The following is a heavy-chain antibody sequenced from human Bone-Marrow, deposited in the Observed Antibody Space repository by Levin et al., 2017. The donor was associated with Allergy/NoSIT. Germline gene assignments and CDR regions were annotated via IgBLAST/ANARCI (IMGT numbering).Heavy chain of an antibody. CDR2: INWNGDGP. Sequence: LSLTCAANGFLFDNYGMAWVRQVPGKGLEWVAGINWNGDGPVYADSVSDRFTISRDNDKNSLYLRVSRVRAEATPLYHCARVLSREFAYRYYFGIDLWGQGTTVTVS. CDR3: ARVLSREFAYRYYFGIDL. CDR1: GFLFDNYG. V-gene: IGHV3-20*01. J-gene: IGHJ6*02. D-gene: IGHD3-10*01.